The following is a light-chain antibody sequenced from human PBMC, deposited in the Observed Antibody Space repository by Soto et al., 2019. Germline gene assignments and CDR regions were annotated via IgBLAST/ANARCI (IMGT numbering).Light chain of an antibody. CDR3: QQCGSSST. CDR2: GAS. Sequence: EIELTQSPGTLSLSPGERATLSCRASQTFSNSFLSWFQQIPGQAPRLLIYGASMRATGIPDRFSGSGSGTDFTLTISRLEPEDFAVYYCQQCGSSSTFGQGTRLEI. V-gene: IGKV3-20*01. CDR1: QTFSNSF. J-gene: IGKJ5*01.